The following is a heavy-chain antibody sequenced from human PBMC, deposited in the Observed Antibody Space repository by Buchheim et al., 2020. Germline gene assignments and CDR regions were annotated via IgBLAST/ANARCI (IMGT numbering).Heavy chain of an antibody. Sequence: QVQLVQSGAEVKKPGASVKVSCKASGYTFTSYYMHWVRQAPGQGLEWMGIINPSGGSKSYAQKFQGRVTMTRDTATNTAYMELSSLRSEDTAVYYCAREIGYSYGYEGDFDYWGQGTL. CDR3: AREIGYSYGYEGDFDY. J-gene: IGHJ4*02. CDR2: INPSGGSK. V-gene: IGHV1-46*01. D-gene: IGHD5-18*01. CDR1: GYTFTSYY.